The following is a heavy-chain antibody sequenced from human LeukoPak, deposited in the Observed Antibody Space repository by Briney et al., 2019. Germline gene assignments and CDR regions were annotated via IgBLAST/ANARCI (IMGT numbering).Heavy chain of an antibody. Sequence: ASVKVSCKASGYTFTSYGISWVRQAPGQGLEWMGWISAYNGNTNYAQKLQGRVTMTTDTSTSTAYMGLRSLRSDDTAVYYCARLYDSSSWYYHYYGMDVWGQGTTVTVSS. CDR2: ISAYNGNT. J-gene: IGHJ6*02. V-gene: IGHV1-18*01. D-gene: IGHD6-13*01. CDR1: GYTFTSYG. CDR3: ARLYDSSSWYYHYYGMDV.